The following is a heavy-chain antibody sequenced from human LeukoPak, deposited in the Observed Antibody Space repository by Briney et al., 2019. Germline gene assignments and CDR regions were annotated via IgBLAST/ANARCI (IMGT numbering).Heavy chain of an antibody. CDR3: ARASGSWGDFDY. V-gene: IGHV1-2*02. J-gene: IGHJ4*02. CDR2: INPNSGGT. CDR1: VYTLTGYY. Sequence: ASVTLSFKASVYTLTGYYMHWVRQAPAQGLEWMGWINPNSGGTNYAQKFQGRVIMTRETSISTAYMELSRLRSDDTAVYYCARASGSWGDFDYWGQGTLVTVSS. D-gene: IGHD1-26*01.